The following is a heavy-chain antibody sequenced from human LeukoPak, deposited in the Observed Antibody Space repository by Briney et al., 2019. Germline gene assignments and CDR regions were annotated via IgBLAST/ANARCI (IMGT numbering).Heavy chain of an antibody. CDR3: ARGCRSGSYYKRSCYFDY. CDR2: MNPTTYNT. CDR1: GYTFTSYG. V-gene: IGHV1-8*03. D-gene: IGHD3-10*01. Sequence: ASVKVSCKASGYTFTSYGISWVRQAPGQGLEWMGWMNPTTYNTGYAQKFQGRVTITRNTSISTAYMELSSLRSEDTAVYYCARGCRSGSYYKRSCYFDYWGQGTLVTVSS. J-gene: IGHJ4*02.